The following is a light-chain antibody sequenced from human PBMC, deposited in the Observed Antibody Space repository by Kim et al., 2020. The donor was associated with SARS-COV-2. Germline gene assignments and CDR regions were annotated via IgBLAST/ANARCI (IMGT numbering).Light chain of an antibody. J-gene: IGLJ2*01. CDR3: QVWDSRSDHRV. Sequence: SYELTQPPSVSVAPGKTARITCGGNNIGSKNVHWYQQKPGQAPVLVIYYDSDRPSGIPERFSGSNSGNTATLTISRVEAGDEADYYRQVWDSRSDHRVFG. CDR1: NIGSKN. CDR2: YDS. V-gene: IGLV3-21*04.